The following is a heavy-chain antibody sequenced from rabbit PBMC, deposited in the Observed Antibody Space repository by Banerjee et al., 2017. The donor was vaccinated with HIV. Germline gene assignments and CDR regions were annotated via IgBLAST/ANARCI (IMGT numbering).Heavy chain of an antibody. CDR3: ARDLAGVIGWNFGL. D-gene: IGHD4-1*01. Sequence: QEQLEESGGDLVKPEGSLTLTCTASGFSFSSTYWISWVRQAPGKGLEWIACIYAGSTGSTYYASWAKGRFTISKTSSITVTLQMASLTAADTATYFCARDLAGVIGWNFGLWGQGTLVTVS. CDR1: GFSFSSTYW. V-gene: IGHV1S45*01. CDR2: IYAGSTGST. J-gene: IGHJ4*01.